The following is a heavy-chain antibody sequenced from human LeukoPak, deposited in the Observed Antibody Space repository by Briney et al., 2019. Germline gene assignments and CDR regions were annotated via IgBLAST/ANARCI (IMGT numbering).Heavy chain of an antibody. CDR1: GDSISSSYY. CDR2: MYYSGTT. CDR3: ARGERGVIISWSAFFDY. Sequence: SETLSLTCTVSGDSISSSYYWGWIRQPPGKGLEWIRCMYYSGTTYYNPSLKSRVTISGDTSKNEFSLKLSSVTAADTAVYYCARGERGVIISWSAFFDYWGQGTLVTVSS. V-gene: IGHV4-39*07. J-gene: IGHJ4*02. D-gene: IGHD2-21*01.